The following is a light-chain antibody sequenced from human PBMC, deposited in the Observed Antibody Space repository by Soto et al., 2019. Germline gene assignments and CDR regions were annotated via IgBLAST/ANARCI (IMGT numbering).Light chain of an antibody. J-gene: IGKJ2*01. CDR2: WAS. CDR1: QSVLYSSNNKNY. V-gene: IGKV4-1*01. Sequence: DIVMTQSPDSLAVSLGERATINCKSSQSVLYSSNNKNYLAWYQQKPGQPPKLLIYWASTRESGVTDRFSGSGSGTDFTLTISSRQAEDVAVYYCQQYYITPYTFGQGTKLEIK. CDR3: QQYYITPYT.